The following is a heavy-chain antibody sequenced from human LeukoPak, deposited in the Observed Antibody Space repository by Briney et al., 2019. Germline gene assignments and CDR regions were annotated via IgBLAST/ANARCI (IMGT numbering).Heavy chain of an antibody. J-gene: IGHJ4*02. V-gene: IGHV3-33*08. CDR2: IWYDGSKK. D-gene: IGHD4-17*01. CDR3: ARSSGDYGHFDY. Sequence: PGGSLRLSCAASGFTFSSYAMSWVRQAPGKGLEWVALIWYDGSKKYYTDSVQGRFTISRDNSKNTLYLQMNSLRAEDTAVYYCARSSGDYGHFDYWGQGSLDTVSS. CDR1: GFTFSSYA.